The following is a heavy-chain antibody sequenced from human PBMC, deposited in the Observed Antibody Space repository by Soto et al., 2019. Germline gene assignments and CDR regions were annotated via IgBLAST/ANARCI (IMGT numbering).Heavy chain of an antibody. Sequence: SSETLSLTCTVSGGSISSSSYFWGWIRQPPGKGLEWIGSIYYSGSTYYNPSLKSRVTVSVDTSKNQFSLKLSSVTAADTAVYYCARYPSNFWFDPWGQGTLVTVSS. CDR2: IYYSGST. J-gene: IGHJ5*02. CDR3: ARYPSNFWFDP. V-gene: IGHV4-39*01. D-gene: IGHD4-4*01. CDR1: GGSISSSSYF.